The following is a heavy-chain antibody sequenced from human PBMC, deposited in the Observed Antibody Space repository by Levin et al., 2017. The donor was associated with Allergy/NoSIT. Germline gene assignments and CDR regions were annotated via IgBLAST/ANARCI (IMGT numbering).Heavy chain of an antibody. V-gene: IGHV3-13*01. CDR2: IGTAGDT. CDR3: ARSLKYYDFWSGPKRDDAFDI. J-gene: IGHJ3*02. CDR1: GFTFSSYD. Sequence: PGGSLRLSCAASGFTFSSYDMHWVRQATGKGLEWVSAIGTAGDTYYPGSVKGRFTISRENAKNSLYLQMNSLRAGDTAVYYCARSLKYYDFWSGPKRDDAFDIWGQGTMVTVSS. D-gene: IGHD3-3*01.